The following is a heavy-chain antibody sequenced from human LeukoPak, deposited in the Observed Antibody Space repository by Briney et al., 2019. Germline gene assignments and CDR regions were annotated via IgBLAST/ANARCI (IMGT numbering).Heavy chain of an antibody. Sequence: SETLSLTCPVSGGSINSAYYYRGWIRPSPGKGLEWVGAIYYRGVTFYNPSLKSRGPISVDTAKNQFSPELTSVTAADTSMYFCLGRKRRTPNWFDPWGQGTLVTVSS. V-gene: IGHV4-39*01. J-gene: IGHJ5*02. CDR1: GGSINSAYYY. CDR3: LGRKRRTPNWFDP. CDR2: IYYRGVT.